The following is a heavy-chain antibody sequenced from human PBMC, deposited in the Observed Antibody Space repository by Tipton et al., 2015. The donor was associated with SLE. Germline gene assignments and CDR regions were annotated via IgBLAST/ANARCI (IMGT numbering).Heavy chain of an antibody. Sequence: TLSLTCAVYGGSFSGYYWTWIRQPPGKGLEWIGEINHSGSTNYNPSLKSRVTISVDTSKNQFSLKLSSVTAADTAVYYCASPGAAAATGAFDIWGQGTMVTVSS. CDR3: ASPGAAAATGAFDI. J-gene: IGHJ3*02. CDR2: INHSGST. V-gene: IGHV4-34*01. D-gene: IGHD6-13*01. CDR1: GGSFSGYY.